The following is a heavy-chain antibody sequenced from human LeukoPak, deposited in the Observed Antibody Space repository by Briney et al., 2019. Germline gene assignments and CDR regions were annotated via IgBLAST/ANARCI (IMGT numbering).Heavy chain of an antibody. D-gene: IGHD3-9*01. J-gene: IGHJ4*02. CDR1: GYTFTSYG. Sequence: ASVKVSCKASGYTFTSYGMSWVRQAPGQGLEWMGWISAYNGNTNYAQKLQGRVTMTTDTSTSTAYMELRSLRSDDTAVYYCARGYDILTGYSDLDYWGQGTLVTVSS. V-gene: IGHV1-18*01. CDR2: ISAYNGNT. CDR3: ARGYDILTGYSDLDY.